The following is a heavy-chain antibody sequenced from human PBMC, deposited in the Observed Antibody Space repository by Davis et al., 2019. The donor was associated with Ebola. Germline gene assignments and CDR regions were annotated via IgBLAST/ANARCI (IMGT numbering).Heavy chain of an antibody. V-gene: IGHV1-18*01. D-gene: IGHD3-10*01. Sequence: AASVKVSCKASGYTFTSYGISWVRQAPGQGLEWMGWISAYNGNTNYAQKLQGRVTMTTDTSTSTAYMELRSLRSDDTAVYYCARELHMVQGLVLDYWGQGTLVTVSS. CDR1: GYTFTSYG. CDR2: ISAYNGNT. J-gene: IGHJ4*02. CDR3: ARELHMVQGLVLDY.